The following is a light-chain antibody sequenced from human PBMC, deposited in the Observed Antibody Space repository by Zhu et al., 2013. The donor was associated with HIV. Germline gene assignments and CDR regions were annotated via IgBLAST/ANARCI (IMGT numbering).Light chain of an antibody. J-gene: IGKJ1*01. CDR1: QRLSGSY. Sequence: EIVLTQSPGTLSLSPGERATLSCRASQRLSGSYLAWYQQKPGQAPRLLIYGASSRATGVPDRFSGSGSGTDFTLTISRLEPEDSAVYYCQQYDDSVRTFGQGTKVEIK. CDR3: QQYDDSVRT. CDR2: GAS. V-gene: IGKV3-20*01.